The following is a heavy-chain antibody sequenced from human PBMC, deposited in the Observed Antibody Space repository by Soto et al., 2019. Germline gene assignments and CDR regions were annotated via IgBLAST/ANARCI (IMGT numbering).Heavy chain of an antibody. CDR2: INHVGGA. V-gene: IGHV4-34*01. Sequence: SETLSLTCAVYGGFLSESYWTWIRQPPGKGLEWIGEINHVGGANYNPSLKSRVTMSVDTSQNQFSLRLISVTAADTAMYFCVRIRYQLPSSVLWLDPWGQGTPVTVSS. CDR3: VRIRYQLPSSVLWLDP. D-gene: IGHD3-16*01. J-gene: IGHJ5*02. CDR1: GGFLSESY.